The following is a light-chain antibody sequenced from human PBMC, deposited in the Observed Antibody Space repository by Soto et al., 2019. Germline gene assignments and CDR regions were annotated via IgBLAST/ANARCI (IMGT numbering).Light chain of an antibody. CDR1: QSVSSSY. V-gene: IGKV3-20*01. Sequence: EIVLTQSPGTLSLSPGERATLSCRASQSVSSSYLAWYQQKPGQAPRLLIYGVSSRATGIPDRFSGSGSGTDFTLTISRLEPEDFAVYYCRQYDSSPWTFGQGTKVEIK. CDR3: RQYDSSPWT. CDR2: GVS. J-gene: IGKJ1*01.